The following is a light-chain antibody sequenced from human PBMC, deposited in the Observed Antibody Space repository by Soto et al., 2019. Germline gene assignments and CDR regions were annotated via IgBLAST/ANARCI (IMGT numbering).Light chain of an antibody. Sequence: EIVMTESPATVSVSPGEGDTLSCRASRSIGNKLSWFQQQTGQAPRLLIYDASTRATGVPATFSGSGSGTEFTLPISSLQSEDFAAYYCQQYDQWVWTFGQGTKVDIK. J-gene: IGKJ1*01. CDR1: RSIGNK. CDR2: DAS. CDR3: QQYDQWVWT. V-gene: IGKV3-15*01.